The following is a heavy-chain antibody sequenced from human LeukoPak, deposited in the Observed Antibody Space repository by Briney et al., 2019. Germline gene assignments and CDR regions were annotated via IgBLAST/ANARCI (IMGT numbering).Heavy chain of an antibody. CDR2: IIPIFGTA. V-gene: IGHV1-69*13. J-gene: IGHJ4*02. CDR3: ARDYYGSGSYYKPFDY. D-gene: IGHD3-10*01. CDR1: GGTFSSYA. Sequence: SVKVSCKASGGTFSSYAISWVRQAPGKGLEWMGGIIPIFGTANYAQKFQGRVTITADESTSTAYMELSSLRSEDTAVYYCARDYYGSGSYYKPFDYWGQGTLVTVSS.